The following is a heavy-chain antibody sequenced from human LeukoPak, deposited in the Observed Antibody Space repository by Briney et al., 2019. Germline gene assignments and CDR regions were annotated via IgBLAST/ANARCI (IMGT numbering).Heavy chain of an antibody. J-gene: IGHJ4*02. Sequence: GGSLRLSCAASGFTFSSYAMSWVRQAPGKGLEWVSAISGSGGSTYYADSVKGRFTISRDNSKNTLYLQMNSLRAEDTAVYYCAKDQYVLRYFDWLSSFDYWDQGTLVTVSS. D-gene: IGHD3-9*01. CDR3: AKDQYVLRYFDWLSSFDY. CDR2: ISGSGGST. CDR1: GFTFSSYA. V-gene: IGHV3-23*01.